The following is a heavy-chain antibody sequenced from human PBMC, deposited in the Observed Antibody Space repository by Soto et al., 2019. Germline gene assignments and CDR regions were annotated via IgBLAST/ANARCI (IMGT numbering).Heavy chain of an antibody. CDR2: INSDGSST. CDR1: GFTFSSYW. D-gene: IGHD6-13*01. V-gene: IGHV3-74*01. CDR3: ARPGIAELSGFQH. J-gene: IGHJ1*01. Sequence: VGSLRLSCAASGFTFSSYWMHWVRQAPGKGLVWVSRINSDGSSTSYADSVKGRFTISRDNAKNTLYLQMNSLRAEDTAVYYCARPGIAELSGFQHWGQGTLVTVSS.